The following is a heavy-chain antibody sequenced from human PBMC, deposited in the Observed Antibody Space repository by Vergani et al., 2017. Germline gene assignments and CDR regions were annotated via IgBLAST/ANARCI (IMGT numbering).Heavy chain of an antibody. J-gene: IGHJ3*02. V-gene: IGHV3-72*01. D-gene: IGHD1-26*01. Sequence: EVQLVESGGGLVQPGGSLRLSCAASGFTFSDHYMDWVRQAPGKGLEWVCRTRNKANSYTTAYAASVKGRFTISRDDSKNSLYLQMNSLKTEDTAEYYCASPHQWGAGATGGAFDIWGQGTMVTVSS. CDR1: GFTFSDHY. CDR2: TRNKANSYTT. CDR3: ASPHQWGAGATGGAFDI.